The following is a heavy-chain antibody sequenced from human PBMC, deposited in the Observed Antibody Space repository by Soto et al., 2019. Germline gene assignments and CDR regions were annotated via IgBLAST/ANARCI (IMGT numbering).Heavy chain of an antibody. CDR3: ARSTSGSNFGS. D-gene: IGHD1-26*01. CDR1: GFTFTNYA. J-gene: IGHJ4*01. Sequence: LRPSCASSGFTFTNYAMHWVSQGTAKGLEWVAARSYDGSNRYYAGSVKGRFAISGDASRNTLFLQMNILRVEDTTMYYCARSTSGSNFGSWRRGTLVAVAS. CDR2: RSYDGSNR. V-gene: IGHV3-30*09.